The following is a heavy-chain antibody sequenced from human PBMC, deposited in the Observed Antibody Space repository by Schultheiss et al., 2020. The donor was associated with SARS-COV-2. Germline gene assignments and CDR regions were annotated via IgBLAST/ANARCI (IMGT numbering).Heavy chain of an antibody. CDR1: GYTFTSYG. J-gene: IGHJ6*03. CDR2: IIPIFGTA. Sequence: SVKVSCKASGYTFTSYGISWVRQAPGQGLEWMGGIIPIFGTANYAQKFQGRVTITADESTSTAYMELSSLKSEDTAVYYCARGPSIAAAGYYFYYYMDVWGKGTTVTVSS. D-gene: IGHD6-13*01. CDR3: ARGPSIAAAGYYFYYYMDV. V-gene: IGHV1-69*13.